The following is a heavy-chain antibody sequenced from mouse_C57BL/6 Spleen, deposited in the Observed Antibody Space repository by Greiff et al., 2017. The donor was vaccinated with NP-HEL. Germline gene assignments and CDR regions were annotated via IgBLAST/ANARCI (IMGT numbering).Heavy chain of an antibody. Sequence: EVQLVESGGGLVKPGGSLKLSCAASGFTFSSYAMSWVRQTPEKRLEWVATISDGGSYTYYPDNVKGRFTISRDNAKNNLYLQMSHLKSEDTAMYYCARDAIDSSGRRFAYWGQGTLVTVSA. J-gene: IGHJ3*01. D-gene: IGHD3-2*02. CDR1: GFTFSSYA. CDR2: ISDGGSYT. V-gene: IGHV5-4*01. CDR3: ARDAIDSSGRRFAY.